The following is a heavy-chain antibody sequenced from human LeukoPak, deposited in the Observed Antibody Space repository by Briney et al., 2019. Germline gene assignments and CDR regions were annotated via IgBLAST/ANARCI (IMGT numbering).Heavy chain of an antibody. V-gene: IGHV3-30*02. Sequence: GGSLRLSCAASGFTFSSYGMHWVRQAPGKGLEWVAFIRYDGSNKYYADSVKGRFTISRDNSKNTLYLQMNSLRAEDTAVFYCAKIEYWFGESGSYYFDYWGQGTLVTVSS. D-gene: IGHD3-10*01. J-gene: IGHJ4*02. CDR3: AKIEYWFGESGSYYFDY. CDR2: IRYDGSNK. CDR1: GFTFSSYG.